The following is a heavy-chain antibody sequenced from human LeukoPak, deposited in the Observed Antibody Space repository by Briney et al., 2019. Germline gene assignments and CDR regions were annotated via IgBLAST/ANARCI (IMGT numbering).Heavy chain of an antibody. Sequence: ASVKVSCKASGYTFTSYGISWVRQAPGQGLEWMGWISAYNGNTNYAQKLQGRVTMTTDTSTSTAYMEPRSLRSDDTAVYYCARRVTTFNWFDPWGQGTLVTVSS. CDR2: ISAYNGNT. J-gene: IGHJ5*02. D-gene: IGHD2-21*02. CDR1: GYTFTSYG. CDR3: ARRVTTFNWFDP. V-gene: IGHV1-18*01.